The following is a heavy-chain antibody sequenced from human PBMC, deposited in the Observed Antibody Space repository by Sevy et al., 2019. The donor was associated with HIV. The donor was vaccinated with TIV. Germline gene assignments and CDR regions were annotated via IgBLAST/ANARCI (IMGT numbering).Heavy chain of an antibody. CDR3: SRVPPPRLCSSASCYEGDYYYYGMDV. J-gene: IGHJ6*02. CDR1: GFTFGDYG. D-gene: IGHD2-2*01. V-gene: IGHV3-49*03. Sequence: GGSLRLSCTTSGFTFGDYGMSWFRQAPGKGLEWIGFIRSKPYGGATEYAASVKGRVTIVRDDSKSIASLKMSSLKTKDTAVYYCSRVPPPRLCSSASCYEGDYYYYGMDVWGQGTTVTVSS. CDR2: IRSKPYGGAT.